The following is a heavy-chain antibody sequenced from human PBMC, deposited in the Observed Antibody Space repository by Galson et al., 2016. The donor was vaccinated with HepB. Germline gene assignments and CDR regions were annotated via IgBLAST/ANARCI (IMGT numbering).Heavy chain of an antibody. CDR1: GFTFSSYA. D-gene: IGHD3-10*01. CDR3: AKDPKIMIRGVRLGASGDV. V-gene: IGHV3-23*01. CDR2: ISGSGATK. J-gene: IGHJ6*02. Sequence: LSCAASGFTFSSYAVSWVRQAPGKGLEWVSAISGSGATKFYADSVKGRFTISRDNSKNTLYLQMNGLRAEDTAVYYCAKDPKIMIRGVRLGASGDVWGQGTTVSVSS.